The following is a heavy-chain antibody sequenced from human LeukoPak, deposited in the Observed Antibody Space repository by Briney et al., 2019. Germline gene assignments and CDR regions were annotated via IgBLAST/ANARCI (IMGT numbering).Heavy chain of an antibody. CDR1: GFTFSSYS. J-gene: IGHJ4*02. V-gene: IGHV3-48*02. D-gene: IGHD3-22*01. CDR3: ARPYYYDSSGYFGY. CDR2: ISSSSSTI. Sequence: PGGSLRLSCAASGFTFSSYSMNWVRQAPGKGLEWVSYISSSSSTIYYADSVKGRFTISRDNAKNSLYLQMNSLRDEDTAVYYCARPYYYDSSGYFGYWGQGTLVNVSS.